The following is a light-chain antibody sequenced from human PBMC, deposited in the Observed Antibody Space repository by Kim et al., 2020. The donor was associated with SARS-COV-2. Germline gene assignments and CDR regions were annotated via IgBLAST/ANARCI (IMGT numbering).Light chain of an antibody. Sequence: GQSINISCTGTSSDVGGYNYVSWYQQNPGKAPKLMIYDVSKRPSGVSNRFSGSKSGNTASLTISGLQAEDEADYYCSSYTSSSTLVFGGGTKLTVL. CDR1: SSDVGGYNY. V-gene: IGLV2-14*04. CDR3: SSYTSSSTLV. J-gene: IGLJ3*02. CDR2: DVS.